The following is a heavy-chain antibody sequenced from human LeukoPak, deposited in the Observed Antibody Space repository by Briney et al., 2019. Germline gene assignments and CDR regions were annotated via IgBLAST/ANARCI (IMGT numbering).Heavy chain of an antibody. D-gene: IGHD3-3*01. CDR1: GFTFSDYW. CDR3: ARNVVNYDFWSGYYFWFDP. V-gene: IGHV3-7*01. Sequence: GGSLRLSCAASGFTFSDYWMSWVRQAPGKGLEWVANIKQDGSEKHYVDSVKDRFTISRDNAKKSLYLQMDSLRAEDAAVYYCARNVVNYDFWSGYYFWFDPWGQGTLVTVSS. J-gene: IGHJ5*02. CDR2: IKQDGSEK.